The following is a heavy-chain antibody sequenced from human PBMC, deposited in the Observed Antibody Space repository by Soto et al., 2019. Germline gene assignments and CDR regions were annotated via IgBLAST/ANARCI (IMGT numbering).Heavy chain of an antibody. CDR3: EREGYYSAYNFAHGIQLWSFEF. CDR2: TYDSGST. D-gene: IGHD5-12*01. Sequence: SETLSLTCSVSGGSISSGGFYWTWIRQHPGKGLEWIGFTYDSGSTYYNASLKSRVTISGDTSENQFSLKLSSVTAAETAVYYCEREGYYSAYNFAHGIQLWSFEFWGQGALVPVSS. CDR1: GGSISSGGFY. J-gene: IGHJ4*02. V-gene: IGHV4-31*03.